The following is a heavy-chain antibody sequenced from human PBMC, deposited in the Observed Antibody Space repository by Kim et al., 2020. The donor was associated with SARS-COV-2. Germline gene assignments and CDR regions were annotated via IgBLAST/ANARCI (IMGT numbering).Heavy chain of an antibody. CDR3: ARGPPIGGGDCYSH. CDR1: GGSISSGDYY. V-gene: IGHV4-30-4*01. Sequence: SETLSLTYTVSGGSISSGDYYWSWIRQPPGKGLEWIGYIYYTGSSHYNPSLNSRVTISIDTSKNQFSLKLSSVTAADTAVYYCARGPPIGGGDCYSHWGQGTLVTVSS. D-gene: IGHD2-21*02. J-gene: IGHJ4*02. CDR2: IYYTGSS.